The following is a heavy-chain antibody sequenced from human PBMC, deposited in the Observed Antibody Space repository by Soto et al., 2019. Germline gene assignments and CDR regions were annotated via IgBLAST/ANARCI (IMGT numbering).Heavy chain of an antibody. Sequence: SETLSLTCTVSGGSISSYYWSWIRQPPGKGLEWIGYIYYSGSTNYNPSLKSRVTISVDTSKNQFSLKLSSVTAADTAVYYCARDYRTWRAARFDYWGQGTLVTVSS. D-gene: IGHD6-25*01. CDR2: IYYSGST. CDR1: GGSISSYY. CDR3: ARDYRTWRAARFDY. V-gene: IGHV4-59*01. J-gene: IGHJ4*02.